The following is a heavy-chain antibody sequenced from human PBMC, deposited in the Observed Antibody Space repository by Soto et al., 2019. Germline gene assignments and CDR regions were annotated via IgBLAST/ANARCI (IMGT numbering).Heavy chain of an antibody. CDR1: GFTFSSYA. V-gene: IGHV3-23*01. D-gene: IGHD3-10*01. J-gene: IGHJ6*03. CDR2: ISGSGGST. CDR3: ATPLLALLWFGEFRYMDV. Sequence: PGGSLRLSCAASGFTFSSYAMSWVRQAPGKGLEWVSAISGSGGSTYYADSVKGRFTISRDNSKNTLYLQMNSLRAEDTAVYYCATPLLALLWFGEFRYMDVWGKGTTVTVSS.